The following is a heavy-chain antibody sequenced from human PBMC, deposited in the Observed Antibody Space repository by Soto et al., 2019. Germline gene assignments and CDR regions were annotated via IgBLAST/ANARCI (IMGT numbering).Heavy chain of an antibody. V-gene: IGHV2-70*01. Sequence: SGPTLVNPTQTLTLTCTLSGFSLNTSAMCVTWIRQAPGKALEWLALINWDADEYYNKSLKTRLTISKATSKNQVIRTTTNMDPVHTATYYCARMPSRGGWPIVTFPHYYIDPWGQGSLVTVSS. CDR2: INWDADE. J-gene: IGHJ4*01. D-gene: IGHD2-21*01. CDR3: ARMPSRGGWPIVTFPHYYIDP. CDR1: GFSLNTSAMC.